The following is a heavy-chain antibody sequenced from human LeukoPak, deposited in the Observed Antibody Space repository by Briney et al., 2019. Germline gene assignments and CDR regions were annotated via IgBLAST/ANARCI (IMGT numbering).Heavy chain of an antibody. CDR1: GFTFSSYG. V-gene: IGHV3-30*02. CDR2: IRYDGSNK. CDR3: AKDLYYYDSSGYFYYFDY. D-gene: IGHD3-22*01. J-gene: IGHJ4*02. Sequence: GGSLRLSCAASGFTFSSYGMHWVRQAPGKGLEWVAFIRYDGSNKYYADSVKGRFTISRDNSENTLYLQMNSLRAEDTAVYYCAKDLYYYDSSGYFYYFDYWGQGTLVTVSS.